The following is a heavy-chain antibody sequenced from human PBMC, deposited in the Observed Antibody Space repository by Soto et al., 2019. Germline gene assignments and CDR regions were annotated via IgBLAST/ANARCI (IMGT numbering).Heavy chain of an antibody. CDR1: GYTFTRYA. CDR3: AREGQWPA. J-gene: IGHJ5*02. D-gene: IGHD6-19*01. CDR2: INAGNGNT. V-gene: IGHV1-3*01. Sequence: ASVKVSCKTSGYTFTRYAVHWVRQAPGQRLEWMGWINAGNGNTKYSQKFQGRVTITRDTSASTAYMELSSLISEGTAVYYCAREGQWPAWGQGTLVTVSS.